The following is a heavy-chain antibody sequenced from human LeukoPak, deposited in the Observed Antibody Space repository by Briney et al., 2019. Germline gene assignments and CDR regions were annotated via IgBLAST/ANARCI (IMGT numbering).Heavy chain of an antibody. J-gene: IGHJ6*03. V-gene: IGHV1-69*05. CDR3: ARGYSNYPHGGYYMDV. D-gene: IGHD4-11*01. CDR2: IIPIFGTA. Sequence: SVKVSCKASGGTFSSYAISWVRQAPGQGLEWMGGIIPIFGTANYAQKFQGRVTITTDESTSTAYMELSSLRSEDTAVYYCARGYSNYPHGGYYMDVWGKGTTVTVSS. CDR1: GGTFSSYA.